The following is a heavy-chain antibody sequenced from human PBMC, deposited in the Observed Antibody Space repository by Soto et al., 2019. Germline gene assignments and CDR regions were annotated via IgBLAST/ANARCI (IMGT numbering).Heavy chain of an antibody. CDR1: GFTFSKQW. J-gene: IGHJ4*02. Sequence: EVQLVESGGGLVQPGGSLRLSCAASGFTFSKQWMHLVRQVPGKGLVWVSRINGDGTSINYADSVKGRFTISRDNAKNTLSLQMNSLRAEDTAVYYCARDPGDSTGWFYFDSWGQGTLVIVSS. V-gene: IGHV3-74*01. CDR2: INGDGTSI. CDR3: ARDPGDSTGWFYFDS. D-gene: IGHD6-19*01.